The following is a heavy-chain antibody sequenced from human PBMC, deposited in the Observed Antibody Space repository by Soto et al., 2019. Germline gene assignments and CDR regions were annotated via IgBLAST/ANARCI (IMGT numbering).Heavy chain of an antibody. D-gene: IGHD3-22*01. V-gene: IGHV4-31*03. CDR3: ARALYDSSGYYYWGAFDI. CDR2: IYYSGST. Sequence: SETLSLTCTVSGGSISSGGYYWSWIRQHPGKGLEWIGYIYYSGSTYYNPSLKSRVTISVDTSKNQFSLKLSSVTAADTAVYYCARALYDSSGYYYWGAFDIWGQGTMVTVSS. J-gene: IGHJ3*02. CDR1: GGSISSGGYY.